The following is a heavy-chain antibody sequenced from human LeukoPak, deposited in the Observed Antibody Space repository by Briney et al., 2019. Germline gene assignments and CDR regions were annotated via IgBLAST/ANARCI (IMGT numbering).Heavy chain of an antibody. J-gene: IGHJ4*02. CDR2: IYYSGST. CDR1: GGSISSNNYY. V-gene: IGHV4-39*07. Sequence: PSETLSLTCTVSGGSISSNNYYWGWIRQPPGKGLEWIGSIYYSGSTYYNPSLKSRVTISGDTSKNQFSLRLSSVTAADTAVYYCARASYSYDINGWVPFDYWGQGTLVTVSS. D-gene: IGHD3-22*01. CDR3: ARASYSYDINGWVPFDY.